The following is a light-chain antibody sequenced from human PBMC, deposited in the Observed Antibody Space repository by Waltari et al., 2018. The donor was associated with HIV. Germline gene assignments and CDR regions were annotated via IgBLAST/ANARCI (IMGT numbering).Light chain of an antibody. Sequence: QSALTQPASVSGSPGQSITISCTGTSSDGGGYNYVSWYQQHPGEAPKFLIYEVSNRPSGVSNRFSGSKSGNTASLTISGLQADDEADYYCSSYTSNTFWVFGGGTKLTVL. CDR3: SSYTSNTFWV. V-gene: IGLV2-14*01. CDR1: SSDGGGYNY. J-gene: IGLJ3*02. CDR2: EVS.